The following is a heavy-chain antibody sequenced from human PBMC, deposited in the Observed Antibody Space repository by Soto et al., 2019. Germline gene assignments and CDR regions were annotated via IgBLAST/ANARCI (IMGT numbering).Heavy chain of an antibody. D-gene: IGHD2-15*01. CDR2: ISYDGSNK. CDR1: GFTFTPYG. CDR3: AKGARVVAASPTDY. J-gene: IGHJ4*02. V-gene: IGHV3-30*18. Sequence: QVPLVESGGGVVQPGRSLRLSCAASGFTFTPYGMHWVRQAPGKGLEWVAVISYDGSNKYYADSVKGRFTISRENSKNTLYLQMNSLRAEDTALYYCAKGARVVAASPTDYWGQGTLVTVSS.